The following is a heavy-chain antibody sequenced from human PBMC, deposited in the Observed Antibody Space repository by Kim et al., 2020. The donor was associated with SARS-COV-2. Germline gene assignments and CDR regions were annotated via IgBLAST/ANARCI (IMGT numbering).Heavy chain of an antibody. D-gene: IGHD6-13*01. V-gene: IGHV3-30-3*01. CDR3: VRDYSKNWSFDF. CDR1: GFTFNTDA. Sequence: GESLRLSCAASGFTFNTDAMHWVRQAPGKGLEWGTLISNDGSSAYYADSVKGRFTISRDNSKNTPYLQMNSLRAEDTALYYCVRDYSKNWSFDFWGQGTL. J-gene: IGHJ4*02. CDR2: ISNDGSSA.